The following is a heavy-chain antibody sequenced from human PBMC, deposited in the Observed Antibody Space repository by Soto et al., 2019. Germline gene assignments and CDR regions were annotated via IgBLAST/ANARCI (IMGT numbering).Heavy chain of an antibody. CDR1: GGSISSGDYY. V-gene: IGHV4-30-4*01. J-gene: IGHJ5*02. Sequence: QVQLQESGPGLVKPSQTLSLTCTVSGGSISSGDYYWGWIRQPPGKGLGWIGYIYYSGSTYYNPALKSRVTVSVDTSKNPFSLKLRSVTAADTAVYYCAREGLKTEGPSSGPNWFDPWGQGTLVTVSS. CDR2: IYYSGST. CDR3: AREGLKTEGPSSGPNWFDP. D-gene: IGHD6-19*01.